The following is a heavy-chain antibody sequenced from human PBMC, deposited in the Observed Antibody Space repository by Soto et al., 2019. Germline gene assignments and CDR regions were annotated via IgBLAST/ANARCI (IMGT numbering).Heavy chain of an antibody. CDR3: ARADTAMVLFDY. D-gene: IGHD5-18*01. CDR1: GGSISSGDYY. CDR2: IYYSGST. J-gene: IGHJ4*02. V-gene: IGHV4-30-4*01. Sequence: SETLSLICTVSGGSISSGDYYWSWIRQPPGKGLEWIGYIYYSGSTYYNPSLKSRVTISVDTSKNQFSLKLSSVTAADTAVYYCARADTAMVLFDYWGQGTLVTVSS.